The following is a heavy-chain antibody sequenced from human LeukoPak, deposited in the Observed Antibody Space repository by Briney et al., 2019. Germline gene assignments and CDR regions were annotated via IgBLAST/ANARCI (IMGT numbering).Heavy chain of an antibody. CDR1: GYTFTSYY. J-gene: IGHJ4*02. Sequence: ASVKVSCKASGYTFTSYYMHWVRQAPGQGLEWMGLINPSGGSTSYAQKFQGRVTMTRDTSTSTVYMELSSLRSEDTAVYYCARGARYDFWSGRVYYFDYWGQGTLVTVSS. CDR3: ARGARYDFWSGRVYYFDY. V-gene: IGHV1-46*01. D-gene: IGHD3-3*01. CDR2: INPSGGST.